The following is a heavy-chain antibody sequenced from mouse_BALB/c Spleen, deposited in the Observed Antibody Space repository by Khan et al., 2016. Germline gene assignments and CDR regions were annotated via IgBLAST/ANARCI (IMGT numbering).Heavy chain of an antibody. CDR2: IHYSGSN. J-gene: IGHJ2*01. D-gene: IGHD3-1*01. CDR1: GYSITSHYS. V-gene: IGHV3-1*02. CDR3: ARSSSGYCYYFDY. Sequence: EVKLEESGPDLVKPSQSVSLTCTVTGYSITSHYSWHWLRHFPGNKVEWMGNIHYSGSNDYNPPLKSRNSSNRDTAKKTFFLLLHSVTTEDTATYYCARSSSGYCYYFDYWGQGTTLTVSS.